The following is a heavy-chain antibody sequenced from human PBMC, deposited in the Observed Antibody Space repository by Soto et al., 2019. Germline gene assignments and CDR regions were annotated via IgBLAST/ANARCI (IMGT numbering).Heavy chain of an antibody. J-gene: IGHJ4*02. V-gene: IGHV3-23*01. CDR1: GFTFSSYV. CDR2: ISAGGGST. Sequence: GGSLRLSCEASGFTFSSYVMSWVRQAPGKGLEWVAAISAGGGSTYSADSVKGRFTISRDNSKNTLYLQMNSLRAEDTAVYFCAKIGYCSGGSCSNYHFHYWGQGTLVTVSS. D-gene: IGHD2-15*01. CDR3: AKIGYCSGGSCSNYHFHY.